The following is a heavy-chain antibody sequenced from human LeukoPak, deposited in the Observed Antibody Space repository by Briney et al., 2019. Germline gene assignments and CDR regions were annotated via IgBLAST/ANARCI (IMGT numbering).Heavy chain of an antibody. D-gene: IGHD3-9*01. CDR2: ISAYNGNT. CDR3: ARVLTYYDILTDDY. J-gene: IGHJ4*02. V-gene: IGHV1-18*01. Sequence: ASVKVSCKASGYTFTSYGISWVRQAPGQGLEWMGWISAYNGNTNYAQKLQGGVTMTTDTSTSTAYMELRSLRSDDTAVYYCARVLTYYDILTDDYWGQGTLVTVSS. CDR1: GYTFTSYG.